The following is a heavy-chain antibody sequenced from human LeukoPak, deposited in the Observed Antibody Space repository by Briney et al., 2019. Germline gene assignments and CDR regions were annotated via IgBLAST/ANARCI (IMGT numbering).Heavy chain of an antibody. V-gene: IGHV4-4*07. CDR2: IYTSGST. Sequence: SETLSLXCTVPGGSISSYYWSWIRQPAGKGLEWIGRIYTSGSTNYNPSLKSRVTMSVDTSKNQFSRKLRSVTAADTAVYYCGRGARDYVFWSGYLYYFDYWGQGTLVTVSS. D-gene: IGHD3-3*01. J-gene: IGHJ4*02. CDR3: GRGARDYVFWSGYLYYFDY. CDR1: GGSISSYY.